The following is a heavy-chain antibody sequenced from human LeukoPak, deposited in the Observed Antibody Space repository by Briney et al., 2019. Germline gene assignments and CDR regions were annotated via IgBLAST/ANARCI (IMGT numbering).Heavy chain of an antibody. J-gene: IGHJ4*02. Sequence: GGSLRLSCTASGFTFGDYAMNWVRKAPGKGLEWVGFIRSKPYGGTADYAASVKGRFTISRDDSKSIAYLQMDSLKTEDTAVYYCTRGGYYCGGDCYSGYWGQGTLVTVSS. CDR1: GFTFGDYA. D-gene: IGHD2-21*02. CDR2: IRSKPYGGTA. CDR3: TRGGYYCGGDCYSGY. V-gene: IGHV3-49*04.